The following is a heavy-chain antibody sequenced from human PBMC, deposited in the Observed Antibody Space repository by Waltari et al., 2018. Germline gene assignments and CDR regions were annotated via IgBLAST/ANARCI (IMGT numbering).Heavy chain of an antibody. Sequence: QVQLVQSGAEVKKPGASVKVSCKTSGYPFPIYGLHWIRQAPGQGLEWMGWINAAKGTTKYSQKFQGRLTITRDTSASTIYMELSSLRSEDTAMYYCARDSDYYDSSGYGNWFDPWGQGTLVTVSS. J-gene: IGHJ5*02. CDR2: INAAKGTT. CDR1: GYPFPIYG. D-gene: IGHD3-22*01. CDR3: ARDSDYYDSSGYGNWFDP. V-gene: IGHV1-3*01.